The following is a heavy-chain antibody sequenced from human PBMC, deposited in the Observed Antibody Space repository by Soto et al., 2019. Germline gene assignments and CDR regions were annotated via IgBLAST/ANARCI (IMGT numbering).Heavy chain of an antibody. Sequence: PSETLSLTCTVSGGSISSSIYYWGWIRQPPGKGLEWIGSIFYSGSTYYNPSLKSRVTISVDTSKNQFPLKLSSVTAADTAVYYCARHTREAAAETRFDYWGQGTLVTVSS. D-gene: IGHD6-13*01. J-gene: IGHJ4*02. CDR3: ARHTREAAAETRFDY. V-gene: IGHV4-39*01. CDR2: IFYSGST. CDR1: GGSISSSIYY.